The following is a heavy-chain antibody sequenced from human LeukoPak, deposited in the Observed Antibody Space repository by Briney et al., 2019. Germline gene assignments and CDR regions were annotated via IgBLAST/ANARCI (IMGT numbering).Heavy chain of an antibody. Sequence: GGSQRLSCAVSGFTINTNYMTWVRQAPGKGLEWVSLIYSGGSTYYADFVKGRFTISRDNYKNTLYLQMNSLRAEDTAVYYCARQNSGTLGLDSGGQGTLVSVSS. CDR1: GFTINTNY. CDR3: ARQNSGTLGLDS. CDR2: IYSGGST. J-gene: IGHJ4*02. V-gene: IGHV3-66*04. D-gene: IGHD1-26*01.